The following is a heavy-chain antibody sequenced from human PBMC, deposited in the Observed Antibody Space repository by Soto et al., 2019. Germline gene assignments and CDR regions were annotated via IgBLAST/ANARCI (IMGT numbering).Heavy chain of an antibody. CDR1: GYTFTSYG. J-gene: IGHJ1*01. D-gene: IGHD6-6*01. CDR2: ISAYNGNT. CDR3: ARDQLGSSTFYFQH. V-gene: IGHV1-18*01. Sequence: ASVKVSGKASGYTFTSYGISWVRQAPGQGLEWMGWISAYNGNTNYAQKLQGRVTMTTDTSTSTAYMELRSLRSDDTAVYYCARDQLGSSTFYFQHWGQGTLVTVSS.